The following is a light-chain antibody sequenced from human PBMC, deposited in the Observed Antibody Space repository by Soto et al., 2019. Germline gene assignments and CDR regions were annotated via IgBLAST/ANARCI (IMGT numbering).Light chain of an antibody. CDR2: AAS. Sequence: DIQMTQSPSSLAASVGHRLTITSRASQGISNFLAWYQQKPGKVPKLLIYAASTLQSGVPSRVSGSGSGTEFTLTISNLQPEDFETYYRQQLNAYPLTFGQGTRLEIK. V-gene: IGKV1-27*01. CDR3: QQLNAYPLT. J-gene: IGKJ5*01. CDR1: QGISNF.